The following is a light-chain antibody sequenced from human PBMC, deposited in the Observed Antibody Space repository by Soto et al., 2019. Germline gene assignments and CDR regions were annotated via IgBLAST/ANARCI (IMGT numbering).Light chain of an antibody. CDR1: QSVSRY. Sequence: EIVLTQSPVTLSLSPGERATLSCRASQSVSRYLAWYQQKPGQAPRLLIYDASNRATGIPARFSGSGSGTDFTLTISSLEPEDFAVYYCQQRTNWPPMYTFGQGTKLESK. CDR2: DAS. J-gene: IGKJ2*01. V-gene: IGKV3-11*01. CDR3: QQRTNWPPMYT.